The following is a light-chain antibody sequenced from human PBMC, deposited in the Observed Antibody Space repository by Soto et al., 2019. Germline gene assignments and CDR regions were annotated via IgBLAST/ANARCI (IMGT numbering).Light chain of an antibody. CDR2: NAS. Sequence: IQMTPSPSTVPASFGASVTITCGARQSISNWLAWYQQKPGTAPKLLIYNASTLESGVPSRFRGSGSGTEVTLTISSLQPDDFATYYCQQYMSYSEAFGQGTKVDIK. CDR1: QSISNW. J-gene: IGKJ1*01. V-gene: IGKV1-5*01. CDR3: QQYMSYSEA.